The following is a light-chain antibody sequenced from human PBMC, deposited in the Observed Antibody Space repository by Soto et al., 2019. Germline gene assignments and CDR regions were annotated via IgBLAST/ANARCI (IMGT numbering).Light chain of an antibody. V-gene: IGKV3-20*01. CDR3: QYYGSPSWT. J-gene: IGKJ1*01. Sequence: EIVLTQSPGTLSLSPGERATLSCRASQSVTSNYLAWYQQRPGQAPRLLILGTSSRATGIPDKFSGSGSGTDFTLTISRLEPDDFSEYYCQYYGSPSWTFGQGTKVEIK. CDR2: GTS. CDR1: QSVTSNY.